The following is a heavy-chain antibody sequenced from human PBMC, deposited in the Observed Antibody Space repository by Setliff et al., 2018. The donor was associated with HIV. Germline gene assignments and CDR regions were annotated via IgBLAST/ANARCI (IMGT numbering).Heavy chain of an antibody. CDR1: GFSLADVRLS. D-gene: IGHD3-9*01. J-gene: IGHJ5*02. CDR3: ALTSYDVLTGYPWAFDA. Sequence: SGPTLVNPTETLTLTCTVSGFSLADVRLSVSWIRQPPGKTLEWLGHILASDERSYRTTLKNRLTISKDTSKSQVVLTLSEMDPVDTATYYCALTSYDVLTGYPWAFDAWGPGALVTVSS. V-gene: IGHV2-26*04. CDR2: ILASDER.